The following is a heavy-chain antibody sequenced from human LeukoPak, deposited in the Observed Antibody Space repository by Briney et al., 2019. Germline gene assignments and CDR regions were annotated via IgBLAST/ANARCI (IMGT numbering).Heavy chain of an antibody. J-gene: IGHJ4*02. Sequence: SETLSLTCAVYGGSFSGYYWSWIRQPPGKGLEWIGEINHSGSTNYNPSPKSRVTISVDTSKNQFSLKLSSVAAADTAVYYCARVPKDYGSGSTYYFDYWGQGTLVTVSS. CDR2: INHSGST. D-gene: IGHD3-10*01. CDR3: ARVPKDYGSGSTYYFDY. V-gene: IGHV4-34*01. CDR1: GGSFSGYY.